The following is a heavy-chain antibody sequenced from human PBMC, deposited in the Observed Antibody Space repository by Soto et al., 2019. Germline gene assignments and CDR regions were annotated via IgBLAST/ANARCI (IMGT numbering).Heavy chain of an antibody. V-gene: IGHV3-74*01. J-gene: IGHJ4*02. CDR1: GLTFSSYW. D-gene: IGHD3-16*01. Sequence: EVQLVESGGGLVQPGGSLRLSCAASGLTFSSYWMHWVRQAPGKGLVWVSRINTDGSSTTYADSVKGRFTISRDNTQNTLYLQMNSLRVEDTAVYYCARARGSNIHFDDWGQGTLVTVSS. CDR3: ARARGSNIHFDD. CDR2: INTDGSST.